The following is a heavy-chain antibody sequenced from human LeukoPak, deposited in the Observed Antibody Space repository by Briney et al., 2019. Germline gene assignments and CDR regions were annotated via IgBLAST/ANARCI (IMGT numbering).Heavy chain of an antibody. CDR3: ARGIVDITTAGFDY. Sequence: ASVKVSCKASGYTFTGYYMHWVRQAPGQGLEWMGWINPNSGGTNYAQKFQGRVTMTRDTSISTAYMELSRLRSDDTAVYYCARGIVDITTAGFDYWGQGTLVTVSS. V-gene: IGHV1-2*02. J-gene: IGHJ4*02. CDR1: GYTFTGYY. CDR2: INPNSGGT. D-gene: IGHD1-1*01.